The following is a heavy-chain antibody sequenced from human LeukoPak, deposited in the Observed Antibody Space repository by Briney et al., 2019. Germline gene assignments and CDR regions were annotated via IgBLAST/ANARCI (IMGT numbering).Heavy chain of an antibody. J-gene: IGHJ3*02. D-gene: IGHD1-26*01. CDR1: GFTFSSFW. CDR2: INSDGSST. CDR3: GRRAWERRDAFDI. V-gene: IGHV3-74*01. Sequence: GGSLRLSCAASGFTFSSFWMHWVRQAPGKRLVWVSQINSDGSSTSYADSVKGRFTISRDNAKNTLFLQMNILRAEDTAVYYCGRRAWERRDAFDIWGQGTMVTVAS.